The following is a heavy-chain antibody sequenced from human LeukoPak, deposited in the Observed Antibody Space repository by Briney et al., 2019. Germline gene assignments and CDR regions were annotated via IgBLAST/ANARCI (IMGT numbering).Heavy chain of an antibody. D-gene: IGHD5-24*01. CDR1: GYTFTSYD. Sequence: ASVKVSCKASGYTFTSYDINWVRQATGQGLEWMGWMSPNSGNTGYAQKFQGRVTMTRNTSISTAYMELSSLRSEDTAVYYCARWLQYLDAFDIWGQGTMVTVSS. J-gene: IGHJ3*02. V-gene: IGHV1-8*01. CDR3: ARWLQYLDAFDI. CDR2: MSPNSGNT.